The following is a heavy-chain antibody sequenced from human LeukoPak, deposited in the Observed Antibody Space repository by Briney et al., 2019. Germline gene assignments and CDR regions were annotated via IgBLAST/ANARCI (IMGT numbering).Heavy chain of an antibody. CDR3: ARHASGGWYCLDY. J-gene: IGHJ4*02. V-gene: IGHV4-59*08. D-gene: IGHD6-19*01. Sequence: EPSETLSLTCTVSGGSISSYYWSWIRQPPGKGLEWIGYIYSSGSTNYNPSLKSRVTISVDTSKNQFSLKLSSVTAADTAMYYCARHASGGWYCLDYWGQGALVTVSS. CDR1: GGSISSYY. CDR2: IYSSGST.